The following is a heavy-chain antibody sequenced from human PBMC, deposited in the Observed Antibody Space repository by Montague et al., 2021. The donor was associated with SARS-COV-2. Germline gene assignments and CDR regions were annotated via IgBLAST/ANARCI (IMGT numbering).Heavy chain of an antibody. D-gene: IGHD3-10*01. J-gene: IGHJ3*02. Sequence: SETLSLTCAVYGGSFSGYYWSWIRQPPGKGLEWIGEINQSGSTNXNPSLKSRVTISVDTSKNQFSLKLSSVTAADTAVYYCAIPMVRGFSRAFDIWGQGTMVTVSS. CDR1: GGSFSGYY. CDR3: AIPMVRGFSRAFDI. V-gene: IGHV4-34*01. CDR2: INQSGST.